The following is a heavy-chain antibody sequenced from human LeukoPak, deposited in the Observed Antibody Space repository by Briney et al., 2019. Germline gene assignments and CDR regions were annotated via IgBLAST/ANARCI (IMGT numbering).Heavy chain of an antibody. CDR3: AKDLSNPLGVIGDY. D-gene: IGHD3-10*01. V-gene: IGHV3-23*01. J-gene: IGHJ4*02. CDR2: ISGSGGST. CDR1: GFTFSSYA. Sequence: GGSLRLSCAASGFTFSSYAMSWVRQAPGKGLEWVSAISGSGGSTYYADSVKGRFTISRDNSKNTLYLQMNSLRAEDTAVYYCAKDLSNPLGVIGDYWGQGTLVTVSS.